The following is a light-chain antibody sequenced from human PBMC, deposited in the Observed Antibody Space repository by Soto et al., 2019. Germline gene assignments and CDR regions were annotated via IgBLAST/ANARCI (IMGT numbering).Light chain of an antibody. Sequence: EIVLTQSPGTLSLSPGERATLSCRASQSVSISYLTWYQQKPGQAPRLLIYGASGRATGIPDRFSGSGSGTDFTLTISRLEPEDFAVYYWQQYGYSLFTFGPGTKVDIK. CDR2: GAS. J-gene: IGKJ3*01. V-gene: IGKV3-20*01. CDR1: QSVSISY. CDR3: QQYGYSLFT.